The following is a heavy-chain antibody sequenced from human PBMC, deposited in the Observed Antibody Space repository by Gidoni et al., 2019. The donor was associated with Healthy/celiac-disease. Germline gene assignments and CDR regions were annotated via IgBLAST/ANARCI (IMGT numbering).Heavy chain of an antibody. D-gene: IGHD2-21*02. CDR1: GYTFTSYG. V-gene: IGHV1-18*01. CDR3: ARVEHIVVVTANFYYGMDV. CDR2: ISAYNGNT. Sequence: QVQLVQSGAEVKKPGASVKVSCKASGYTFTSYGISWVRQAPGQGLEWMGWISAYNGNTNYAQKLQGRVTMTTDTSTSTAYMELRSLRSDDTAVYYCARVEHIVVVTANFYYGMDVWGQGTTVTVSS. J-gene: IGHJ6*02.